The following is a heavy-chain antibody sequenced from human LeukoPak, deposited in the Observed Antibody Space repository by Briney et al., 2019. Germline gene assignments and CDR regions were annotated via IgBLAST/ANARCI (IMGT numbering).Heavy chain of an antibody. Sequence: SETLSLTCTVSGGSISSYYWSWIRQPAGKGLEWIGRIYTSASTNYNPSLKSRVTMSVDTSKNQFSLKLSSVTAADTAVYYCARDSPRDYYDSSGYYYYAFDIWAQGTMVTVSS. J-gene: IGHJ3*02. V-gene: IGHV4-4*07. CDR1: GGSISSYY. CDR2: IYTSAST. D-gene: IGHD3-22*01. CDR3: ARDSPRDYYDSSGYYYYAFDI.